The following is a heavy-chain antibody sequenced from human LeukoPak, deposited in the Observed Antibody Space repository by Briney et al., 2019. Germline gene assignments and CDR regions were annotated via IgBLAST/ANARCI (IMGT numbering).Heavy chain of an antibody. D-gene: IGHD3-22*01. J-gene: IGHJ4*02. CDR2: IYPGDSDT. CDR1: GYIFTSYW. Sequence: GESLQISCKGSGYIFTSYWIGWVRPLPGKGLEWMGIIYPGDSDTRYSPPFQGQVTISADKSISTAYLQWSSLKASDTAMYYCARHWTDSSGYYGDYWGQGTLVTVSS. CDR3: ARHWTDSSGYYGDY. V-gene: IGHV5-51*01.